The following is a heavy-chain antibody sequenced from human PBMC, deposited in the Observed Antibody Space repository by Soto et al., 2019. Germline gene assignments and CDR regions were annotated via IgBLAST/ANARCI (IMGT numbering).Heavy chain of an antibody. D-gene: IGHD2-8*01. CDR3: ARGGGYCTPTSCAIDS. V-gene: IGHV3-23*01. CDR2: VSLTGDRT. Sequence: GGSLRLSCVASRFSFSSYEMSWVRQAAGKGLEWVSRVSLTGDRTNYAGPVKGRFTVSRDNFKNTLYLEMDSLRPEDTAIYYCARGGGYCTPTSCAIDSWGRGTPVTVSS. CDR1: RFSFSSYE. J-gene: IGHJ4*02.